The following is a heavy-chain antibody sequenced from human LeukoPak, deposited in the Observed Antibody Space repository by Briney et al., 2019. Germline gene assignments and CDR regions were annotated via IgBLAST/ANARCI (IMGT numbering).Heavy chain of an antibody. Sequence: GASVKVSCKASGYTFTSYYMHWVRQAPGQGLEWMGIINPSGGSTSYAQKFQGRVTMTRDTSTSTVYMELSSLRSEDTAVYYCARGEFGGSYYGLLYYFDYWGQGTLVTVSS. CDR3: ARGEFGGSYYGLLYYFDY. CDR2: INPSGGST. J-gene: IGHJ4*02. V-gene: IGHV1-46*01. D-gene: IGHD1-26*01. CDR1: GYTFTSYY.